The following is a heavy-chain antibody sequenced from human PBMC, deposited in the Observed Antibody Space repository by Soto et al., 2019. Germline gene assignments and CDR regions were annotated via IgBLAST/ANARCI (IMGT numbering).Heavy chain of an antibody. CDR1: GFTFSNYA. Sequence: EVQLLESGGGLVQPGGSLRLACAASGFTFSNYAFNWVRQAPGEGLKWVSGISGSGGTTYYVDSVQGRFTISRDNSENTLYLQMDSLRVDDTAVYYCAGGRIAGRPLDYWGQGTLVTVSS. V-gene: IGHV3-23*01. CDR3: AGGRIAGRPLDY. J-gene: IGHJ4*02. D-gene: IGHD6-6*01. CDR2: ISGSGGTT.